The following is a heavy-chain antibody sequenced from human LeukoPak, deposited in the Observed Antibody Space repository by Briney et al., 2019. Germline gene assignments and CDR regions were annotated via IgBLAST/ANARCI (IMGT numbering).Heavy chain of an antibody. CDR3: VREIQGDDYFDY. CDR1: RFTFSTYW. V-gene: IGHV3-7*01. Sequence: GGSLRLSCAASRFTFSTYWMSWVRQAPGEGLEWVANIKQDGSEKYYVDSVKGRFTISRDNAKNSLYLQMNSLRAEDTAVYYCVREIQGDDYFDYWGQGTLVTVSS. J-gene: IGHJ4*02. CDR2: IKQDGSEK. D-gene: IGHD3-10*01.